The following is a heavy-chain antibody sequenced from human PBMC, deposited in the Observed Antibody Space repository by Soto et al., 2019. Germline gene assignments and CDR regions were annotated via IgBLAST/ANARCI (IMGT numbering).Heavy chain of an antibody. CDR1: GYSFTSYW. J-gene: IGHJ6*02. D-gene: IGHD4-4*01. CDR2: IYPGDSDT. V-gene: IGHV5-51*01. Sequence: PGESLKISCKGSGYSFTSYWIGWVRQMPGKGLEWMGIIYPGDSDTRYSPSFQGQVTISADKSISTAYLQWSSLKASDTAMYYCARRADYREYYYYYYGMDVWGQGTTVTVSS. CDR3: ARRADYREYYYYYYGMDV.